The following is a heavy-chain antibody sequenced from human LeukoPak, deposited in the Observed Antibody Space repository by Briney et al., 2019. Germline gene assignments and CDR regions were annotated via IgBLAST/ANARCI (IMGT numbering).Heavy chain of an antibody. Sequence: SETLSLTCTVSGDSISGYYWSWIRQPPGKGLEWIGYMFYTGSTNYNSSLKSRVTISIDTSRNKVFLKLSSMTAADTAVYYCARARLGYSYGYYLDFWGHGTLVTVSS. CDR1: GDSISGYY. D-gene: IGHD5-18*01. CDR3: ARARLGYSYGYYLDF. CDR2: MFYTGST. V-gene: IGHV4-59*01. J-gene: IGHJ4*01.